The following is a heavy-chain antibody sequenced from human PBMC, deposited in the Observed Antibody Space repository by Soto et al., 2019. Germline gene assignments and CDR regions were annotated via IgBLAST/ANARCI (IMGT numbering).Heavy chain of an antibody. CDR1: GYTLTELS. CDR2: FDPEDGET. V-gene: IGHV1-24*01. CDR3: AGSSGYYSHFDY. J-gene: IGHJ4*02. D-gene: IGHD3-22*01. Sequence: ASVKVSCKVSGYTLTELSMHWVRQAPGKGLEWMGGFDPEDGETIYAQKFQGRVTMTEDTSTDTAYMELSSLRSEDTAVYYCAGSSGYYSHFDYWGQGTLVTVSS.